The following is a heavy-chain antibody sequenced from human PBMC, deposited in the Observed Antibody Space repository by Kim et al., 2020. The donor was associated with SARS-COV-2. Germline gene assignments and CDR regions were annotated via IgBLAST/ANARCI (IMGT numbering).Heavy chain of an antibody. Sequence: YNGNTNYAQKLQGRVTMTTDTSTSTAYMELRSLRSDDTAVYYCARGRSDYWGQGTLVTVSS. CDR3: ARGRSDY. V-gene: IGHV1-18*01. J-gene: IGHJ4*02. CDR2: YNGNT.